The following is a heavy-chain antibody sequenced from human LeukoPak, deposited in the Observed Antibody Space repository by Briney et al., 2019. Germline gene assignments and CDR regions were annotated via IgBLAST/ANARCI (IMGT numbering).Heavy chain of an antibody. Sequence: SETLSLTCTVSGGSISTYYWSWLRQPAGKGLEWIGRIYSSATTNLNPSLKSRVTLSIDASKNQVSSRLSSVTAADTAVYYCARGRYCTATICGGGDAFDIWGQGTVVTVSS. CDR1: GGSISTYY. V-gene: IGHV4-4*07. CDR3: ARGRYCTATICGGGDAFDI. CDR2: IYSSATT. J-gene: IGHJ3*02. D-gene: IGHD2-8*02.